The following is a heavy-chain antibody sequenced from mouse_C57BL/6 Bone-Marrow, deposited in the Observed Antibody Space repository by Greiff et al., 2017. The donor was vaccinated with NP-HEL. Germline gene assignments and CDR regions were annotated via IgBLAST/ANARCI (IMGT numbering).Heavy chain of an antibody. CDR1: GYTFTSYW. J-gene: IGHJ4*01. CDR2: IDPSDSET. Sequence: QVQLQQPGAELVRPGSSVKLSCKASGYTFTSYWMHWVKQRPIQGLEWIGNIDPSDSETHYNQKFKDKATLTVDKSSSTAYMQLSSLTSEDSAVYYCARNYSNYGYYAMDYWGQGTSVTVSS. CDR3: ARNYSNYGYYAMDY. V-gene: IGHV1-52*01. D-gene: IGHD2-5*01.